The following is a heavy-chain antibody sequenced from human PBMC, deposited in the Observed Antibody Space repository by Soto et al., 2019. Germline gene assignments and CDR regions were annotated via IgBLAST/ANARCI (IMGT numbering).Heavy chain of an antibody. J-gene: IGHJ4*02. V-gene: IGHV3-23*01. CDR2: ISGCGLEWVSRLSGSGFST. CDR3: AKGESNAGDYGFYY. CDR1: GFTFSSYA. D-gene: IGHD4-17*01. Sequence: EVQLLESGGGLVQPGGSLRLPCAASGFTFSSYAMSWVRQAPGKGLEWVSSISGCGLEWVSRLSGSGFSTYYADSVKGRFTIARDNSKNTLYLQMSSMRAEDTAVYYCAKGESNAGDYGFYYWGQGTVVTVSS.